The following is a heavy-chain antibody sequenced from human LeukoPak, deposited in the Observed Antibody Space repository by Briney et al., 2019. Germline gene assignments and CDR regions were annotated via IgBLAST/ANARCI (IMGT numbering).Heavy chain of an antibody. J-gene: IGHJ5*02. D-gene: IGHD3-22*01. Sequence: SGGPLRLSCAASGFSLSSYSLNWVRQAPGKGLEWVSSIRISSTYIYYADSVKGRFIISRDNAKNSLYLQMNSLRAEDTAVYYCARETSKGDSSAYWIPGWFDPWGQGTLVTVSS. CDR1: GFSLSSYS. V-gene: IGHV3-21*01. CDR3: ARETSKGDSSAYWIPGWFDP. CDR2: IRISSTYI.